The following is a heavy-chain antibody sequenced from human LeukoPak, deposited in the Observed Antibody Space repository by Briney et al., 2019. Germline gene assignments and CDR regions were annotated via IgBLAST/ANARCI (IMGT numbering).Heavy chain of an antibody. CDR2: ISSSSSYI. D-gene: IGHD4-23*01. J-gene: IGHJ4*02. CDR3: ARAVYGGNFRVDY. Sequence: GGSLRLSCAASGFTFSSYSMNWVRQAPGKGLEWVSSISSSSSYIYYADSVKGRFTISRDNAKNSLYLQMNSLRAEDTAVYYCARAVYGGNFRVDYWGQGTLVTVSS. CDR1: GFTFSSYS. V-gene: IGHV3-21*01.